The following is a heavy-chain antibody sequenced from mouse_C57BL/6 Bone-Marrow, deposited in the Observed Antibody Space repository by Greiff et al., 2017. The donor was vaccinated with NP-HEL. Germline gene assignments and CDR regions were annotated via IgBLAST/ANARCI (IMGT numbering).Heavy chain of an antibody. J-gene: IGHJ1*03. CDR3: ASSTVVASHWYFDV. CDR1: GFTFSSYG. D-gene: IGHD1-1*01. V-gene: IGHV5-6*01. Sequence: DVHLVESGGDLVKPGGSLKLSCAASGFTFSSYGMSWVRQTPDKRLEWVATISSGGSYTYYPDSVKGRFTISRDNAKNTLYLQMSSLKSEDTAMYYCASSTVVASHWYFDVWGTGTTVTVSS. CDR2: ISSGGSYT.